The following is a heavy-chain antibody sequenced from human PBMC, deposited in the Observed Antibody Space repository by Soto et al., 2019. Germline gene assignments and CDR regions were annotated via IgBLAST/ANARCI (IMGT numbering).Heavy chain of an antibody. CDR1: GFTFSNYG. CDR2: IWYDGSNK. CDR3: ARDSPGDYYDSSGYSQGFDY. J-gene: IGHJ4*02. V-gene: IGHV3-33*01. D-gene: IGHD3-22*01. Sequence: GGSLRLSCAASGFTFSNYGMHWVRQAPGKGLEWVAVIWYDGSNKYYADSVKGRFTISRDNSKNTLYLQMNSLRAEDTAVYYCARDSPGDYYDSSGYSQGFDYWGQGTLVTVSS.